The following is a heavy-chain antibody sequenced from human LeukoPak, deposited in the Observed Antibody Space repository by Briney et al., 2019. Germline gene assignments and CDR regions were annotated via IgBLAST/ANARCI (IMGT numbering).Heavy chain of an antibody. J-gene: IGHJ4*02. CDR2: IYYSGST. V-gene: IGHV4-59*01. CDR3: ARSLGIAAAGAVHV. Sequence: SETLSHTCTEPGGSPRGYISCSSPQPPGKGLEWIGYIYYSGSTNYNPSLKSRVTISVDTSKNQFSLKLSSVTAADTAVYYCARSLGIAAAGAVHVRGRGTLVTVSS. CDR1: GGSPRGYI. D-gene: IGHD6-13*01.